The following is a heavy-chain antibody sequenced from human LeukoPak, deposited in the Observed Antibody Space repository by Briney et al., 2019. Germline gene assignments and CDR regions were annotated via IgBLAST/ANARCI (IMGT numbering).Heavy chain of an antibody. Sequence: GGSLRLSCAASGFTFSSYGMPWVRQAPGKGLEWVAVIWYDGSNKYYADSVKGRFTISRDNSKNTLYLQMNSLRAEDTAVYYCARDPHLYGDYTPRGYYFDYWGQGTLVTVSS. J-gene: IGHJ4*02. V-gene: IGHV3-33*01. CDR3: ARDPHLYGDYTPRGYYFDY. CDR1: GFTFSSYG. CDR2: IWYDGSNK. D-gene: IGHD4-17*01.